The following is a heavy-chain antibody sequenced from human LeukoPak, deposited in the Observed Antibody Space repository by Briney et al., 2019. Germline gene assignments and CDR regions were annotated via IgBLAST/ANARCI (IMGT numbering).Heavy chain of an antibody. J-gene: IGHJ3*02. D-gene: IGHD2-2*01. Sequence: GGSLRLSCAASGFTFSSYGMHWVRQAPGKGLEWVAFIRYDGSNKYYADSVKGRFTISRDNSKNTLYLQMNSLRAEDTAVYYCARDPAPSRDIVVVPAAMDDAFDIWGQGTMVTVSS. CDR1: GFTFSSYG. CDR3: ARDPAPSRDIVVVPAAMDDAFDI. V-gene: IGHV3-30*02. CDR2: IRYDGSNK.